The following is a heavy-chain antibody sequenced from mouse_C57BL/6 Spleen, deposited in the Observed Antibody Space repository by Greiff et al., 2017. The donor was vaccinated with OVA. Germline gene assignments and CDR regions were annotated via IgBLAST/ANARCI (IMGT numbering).Heavy chain of an antibody. CDR1: GYTFTSYW. CDR3: ASTIVTPYYAIDY. D-gene: IGHD2-5*01. CDR2: IYPSDSET. Sequence: VQLQQPGAELVRPGSSVKLSCKASGYTFTSYWMDWVKQRPGQGLEWIGNIYPSDSETHYNQKFKDKATLTVDKSSSTAYMQLSILSSVDSAVYYFASTIVTPYYAIDYWGQGTSVTVSS. J-gene: IGHJ4*01. V-gene: IGHV1-61*01.